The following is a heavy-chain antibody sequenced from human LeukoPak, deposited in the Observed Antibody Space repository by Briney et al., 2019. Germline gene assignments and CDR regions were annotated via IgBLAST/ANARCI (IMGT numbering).Heavy chain of an antibody. D-gene: IGHD2-2*01. J-gene: IGHJ4*02. CDR3: ASQYVSEYQQD. CDR2: IYYTGST. Sequence: SETLSLTCTVSGGSISSSTYYWGWIRQPPGKGLEWIGSIYYTGSTYYNPSLKSRVTVSLDTSKNQFALKLSSVTAADTAVYYCASQYVSEYQQDWGQGTLVTVSS. CDR1: GGSISSSTYY. V-gene: IGHV4-39*01.